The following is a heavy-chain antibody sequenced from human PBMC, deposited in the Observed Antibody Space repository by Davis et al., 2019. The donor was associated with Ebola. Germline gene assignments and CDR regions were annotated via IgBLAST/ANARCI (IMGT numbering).Heavy chain of an antibody. V-gene: IGHV4-59*01. J-gene: IGHJ5*02. D-gene: IGHD6-19*01. CDR3: ARGGGQWLDNWFDP. CDR1: GGPISSYY. CDR2: IDYSGNT. Sequence: MPGGSLRLSCTVSGGPISSYYWSWIRQPPGKGLEWIGYIDYSGNTNYNPSLKSRVTISVATSKNQFSLKMSSVTTADTAVYFCARGGGQWLDNWFDPWGQGTLVTVSS.